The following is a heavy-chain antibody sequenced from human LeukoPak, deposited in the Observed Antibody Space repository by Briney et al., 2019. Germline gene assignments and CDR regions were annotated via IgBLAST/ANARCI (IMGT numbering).Heavy chain of an antibody. CDR2: IYYGGSP. J-gene: IGHJ4*02. CDR1: GGSISTTTNS. Sequence: PSETLSLTCNVSGGSISTTTNSWGWAWIRQRPTKGLEWIGSIYYGGSPYYTSSLKSRVTISVDTSKNQFSLKLSSVTAADTAVYYCAREQLWSSYYFDYWGQGTLVTVSS. D-gene: IGHD5-18*01. V-gene: IGHV4-39*02. CDR3: AREQLWSSYYFDY.